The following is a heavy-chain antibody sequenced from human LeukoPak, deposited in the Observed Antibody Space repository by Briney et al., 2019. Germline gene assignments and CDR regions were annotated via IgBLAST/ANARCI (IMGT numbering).Heavy chain of an antibody. CDR1: GFTVSSNY. CDR2: IYSGGST. Sequence: AGGSLRLSCAASGFTVSSNYMSWVRQAPGKGLEWVSVIYSGGSTYYADSVKGRFTISRDNSKNTLYLQMNSLRAGDTAVYYCAREPDLGGLDPWGQGTLVTVSS. D-gene: IGHD3-16*01. CDR3: AREPDLGGLDP. J-gene: IGHJ5*02. V-gene: IGHV3-53*01.